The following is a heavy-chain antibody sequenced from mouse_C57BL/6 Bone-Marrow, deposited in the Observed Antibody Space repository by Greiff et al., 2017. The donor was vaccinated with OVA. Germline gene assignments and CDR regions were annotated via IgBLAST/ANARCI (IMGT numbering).Heavy chain of an antibody. J-gene: IGHJ2*01. V-gene: IGHV1-85*01. Sequence: VQLQQSGPELVKPGASVKLSCKASGYTFTSYDINWVKQRPGQGLEWIGWIYPRDGSTKYNEKFKGKATLTVDTSSSTAYMELHSLTSEDSAVYFCARRGNYYGSSPWFAYWGQGTTLTVSS. CDR2: IYPRDGST. CDR1: GYTFTSYD. D-gene: IGHD1-1*01. CDR3: ARRGNYYGSSPWFAY.